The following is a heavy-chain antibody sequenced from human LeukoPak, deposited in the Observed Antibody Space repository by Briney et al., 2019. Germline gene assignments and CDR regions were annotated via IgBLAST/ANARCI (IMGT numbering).Heavy chain of an antibody. D-gene: IGHD3-22*01. CDR2: INPNSGGT. J-gene: IGHJ4*02. CDR3: ARGGLYTMIVVVVDY. Sequence: ASVKVSCKASGYTFTGYYMHWVRQAPGQGLEWVGWINPNSGGTNYAQKFQGRVTMTRDTSISTAYMELSRLRSDDTAVYYCARGGLYTMIVVVVDYWGQGTLVTVSS. CDR1: GYTFTGYY. V-gene: IGHV1-2*02.